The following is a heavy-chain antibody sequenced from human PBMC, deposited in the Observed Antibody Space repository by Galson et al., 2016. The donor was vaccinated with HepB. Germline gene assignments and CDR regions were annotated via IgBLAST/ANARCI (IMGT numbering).Heavy chain of an antibody. J-gene: IGHJ2*01. CDR1: GYSFFSYW. CDR2: IYPADSDT. CDR3: ARLTFIRHGRAVEGNNWYFDL. D-gene: IGHD6-19*01. Sequence: QSGAEVKESGESLKIACKGSGYSFFSYWIGWVRQMPGKGLEWMGIIYPADSDTRYSPSFQGQVTISVDKSINTASLQRSSLEASDTAMYYCARLTFIRHGRAVEGNNWYFDLWGRGTLVTVSA. V-gene: IGHV5-51*01.